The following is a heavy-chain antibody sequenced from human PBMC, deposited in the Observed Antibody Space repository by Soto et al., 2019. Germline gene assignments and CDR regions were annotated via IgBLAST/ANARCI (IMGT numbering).Heavy chain of an antibody. CDR1: GRSITSYY. V-gene: IGHV4-59*12. CDR2: MYDNGIT. D-gene: IGHD3-22*01. Sequence: QVVLQESGPGLVKPSETLSLTCSVSGRSITSYYWSWVRQPPGKGLEGIGYMYDNGITSQNPSLKSRVTKSADTSQSQFSLKLTSVTGADTAVYYGARTYDSNGYANEFDSWGQGILVTVTS. CDR3: ARTYDSNGYANEFDS. J-gene: IGHJ4*02.